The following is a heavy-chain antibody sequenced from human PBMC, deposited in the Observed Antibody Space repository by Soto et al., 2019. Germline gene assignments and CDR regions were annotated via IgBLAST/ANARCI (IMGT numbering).Heavy chain of an antibody. CDR2: IWYDGSNK. CDR3: ARDSRLYGSGSIINEHYYYYMDV. CDR1: GFTFSSYG. Sequence: GGSLRLSCAASGFTFSSYGMHWVRQAPGKGLEWVAVIWYDGSNKYYADSVKGRFTISRDNSKNTLYLQMNSLRAEDTAVYYCARDSRLYGSGSIINEHYYYYMDVWGKGTTVTVSS. J-gene: IGHJ6*03. V-gene: IGHV3-33*01. D-gene: IGHD3-10*01.